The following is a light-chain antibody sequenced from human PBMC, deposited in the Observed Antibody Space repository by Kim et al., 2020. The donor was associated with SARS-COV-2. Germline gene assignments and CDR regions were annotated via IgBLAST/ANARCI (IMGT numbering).Light chain of an antibody. CDR1: QVSGSR. CDR3: HQATSFPVT. Sequence: ASVGDRVTITCRTSQVSGSRVGWYQQKPGKAPKLRIYAASNLQNGVPSRFSGSGSGTEFTLTISSLQPDDSATYYCHQATSFPVTFGQGTRLEIK. V-gene: IGKV1-12*01. CDR2: AAS. J-gene: IGKJ5*01.